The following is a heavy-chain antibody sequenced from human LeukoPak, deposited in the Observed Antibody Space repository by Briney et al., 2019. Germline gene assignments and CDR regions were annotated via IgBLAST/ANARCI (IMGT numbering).Heavy chain of an antibody. CDR1: GFTFSSYS. J-gene: IGHJ4*02. Sequence: GGSLRLSCAASGFTFSSYSMNRVRQAPGKGLEWVSYISTSGSTIYYTDSVKGRFTISRDNAKNSLYLQMNSLRAEDTAVYYCARDLSGGTGWYFAYWGQGTLVTVSS. CDR3: ARDLSGGTGWYFAY. V-gene: IGHV3-48*04. CDR2: ISTSGSTI. D-gene: IGHD6-19*01.